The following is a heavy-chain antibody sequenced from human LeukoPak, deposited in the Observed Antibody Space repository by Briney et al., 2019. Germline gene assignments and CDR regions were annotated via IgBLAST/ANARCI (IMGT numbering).Heavy chain of an antibody. CDR2: INPNSGGT. CDR3: ARGPPFGESDY. Sequence: GASVKVSCKASGLTFTDYYLHWVRQAPGQGLEWVGWINPNSGGTNYAQRFQGRVTMTRDTSISAAYMEFSGVTSDDTAVYYCARGPPFGESDYWGQGTLVVVSS. D-gene: IGHD3-10*01. CDR1: GLTFTDYY. V-gene: IGHV1-2*02. J-gene: IGHJ4*02.